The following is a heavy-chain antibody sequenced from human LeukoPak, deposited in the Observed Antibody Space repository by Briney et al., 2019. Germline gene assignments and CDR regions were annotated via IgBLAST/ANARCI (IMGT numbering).Heavy chain of an antibody. CDR1: GGSFSDYY. CDR3: ARGLPQQLLPEPACYYYMDV. J-gene: IGHJ6*03. D-gene: IGHD6-13*01. CDR2: INHSGST. Sequence: SETLSLTCAVYGGSFSDYYWSWIRQPPGKGLEWIGEINHSGSTNYNPSLKSRVTISVDKSKNQFSLKLSSVTAADTAVYYCARGLPQQLLPEPACYYYMDVWGKGTTVTVSS. V-gene: IGHV4-34*01.